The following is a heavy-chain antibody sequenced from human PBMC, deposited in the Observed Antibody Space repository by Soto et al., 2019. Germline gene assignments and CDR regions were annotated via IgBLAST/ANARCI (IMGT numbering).Heavy chain of an antibody. CDR2: VSSSGTSK. CDR1: GFTFSNYY. J-gene: IGHJ4*02. D-gene: IGHD6-13*01. CDR3: ARVGSIAAAGTPDF. Sequence: GVPLRLSYAASGFTFSNYYMSWIRPAPEKGLEWVSYVSSSGTSKSYADSVKGRFSISRDNAKNSLYLQMNSLRAEDTAVYYCARVGSIAAAGTPDFWGQGTLVSVSA. V-gene: IGHV3-11*01.